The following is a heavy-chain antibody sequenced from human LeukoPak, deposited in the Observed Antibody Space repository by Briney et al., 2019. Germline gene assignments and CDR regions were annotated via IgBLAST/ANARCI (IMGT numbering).Heavy chain of an antibody. Sequence: SETLSLTCAVSGGSISSSNWWSWVRQPPGKGLEWIGEIYHSGNTNYNPSLKSRVTISVDTSKNHFSLNLSSVTVADTAVYYCATTRDFRGGVGDSWGQGTLVTVSS. V-gene: IGHV4-4*02. D-gene: IGHD2-8*01. CDR1: GGSISSSNW. CDR2: IYHSGNT. J-gene: IGHJ4*02. CDR3: ATTRDFRGGVGDS.